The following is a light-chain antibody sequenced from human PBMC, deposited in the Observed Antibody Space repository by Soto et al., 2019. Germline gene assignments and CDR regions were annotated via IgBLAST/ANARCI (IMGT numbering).Light chain of an antibody. J-gene: IGKJ1*01. CDR1: QAIRVD. CDR3: LQDYNYPWT. V-gene: IGKV1-6*01. Sequence: AIQMTQSTSSLSASVGDGVTITCRASQAIRVDLAWYQQKPGKAPKLLIYAASSLHSGVPSRFSGSGSGTDFTLTISSLQPEDFATYSCLQDYNYPWTFGQGTKVDIK. CDR2: AAS.